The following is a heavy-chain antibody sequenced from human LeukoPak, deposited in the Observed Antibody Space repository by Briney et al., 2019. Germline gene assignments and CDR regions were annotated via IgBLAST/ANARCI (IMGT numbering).Heavy chain of an antibody. V-gene: IGHV4-39*07. CDR3: ARVLAAAGNNWFDP. Sequence: SETLSLTCTVSGGSISNNSYYCGWIHQPPRTRLEWVGNIYYSGATYYNPSLKTRVTISVDTSKNQFSLKLTSVTAADTAVYYCARVLAAAGNNWFDPWGQGTLVTVSS. J-gene: IGHJ5*02. D-gene: IGHD6-13*01. CDR1: GGSISNNSYY. CDR2: IYYSGAT.